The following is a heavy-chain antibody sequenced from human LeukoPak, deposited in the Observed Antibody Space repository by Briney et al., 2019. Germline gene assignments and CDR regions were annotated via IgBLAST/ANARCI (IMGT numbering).Heavy chain of an antibody. CDR3: PRDWGGGGFDVLYI. V-gene: IGHV1-46*01. Sequence: SANVSCTASGYTLTTYYMHWVRQDPRQGLEWMGIINPGRGSANYTQKYQGRVTMTMDSPRTTAHRKRSSLRSEERAAHICPRDWGGGGFDVLYIWGEGTMLSVSS. CDR2: INPGRGSA. J-gene: IGHJ3*02. D-gene: IGHD2-21*01. CDR1: GYTLTTYY.